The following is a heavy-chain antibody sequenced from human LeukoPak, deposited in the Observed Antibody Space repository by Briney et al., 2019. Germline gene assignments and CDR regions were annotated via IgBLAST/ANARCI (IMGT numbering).Heavy chain of an antibody. V-gene: IGHV4-39*07. J-gene: IGHJ4*02. CDR2: IYYSGST. CDR3: AGGIISSWYSYYFDY. D-gene: IGHD6-13*01. Sequence: SETLSLTCTVSGGSIGSSSYYWGWIRQPPGKGLEWIGSIYYSGSTYYNPSLKSRVTISVDTSKNQFSLKLSSVTAADTAVYYCAGGIISSWYSYYFDYWGQGTLVTVSS. CDR1: GGSIGSSSYY.